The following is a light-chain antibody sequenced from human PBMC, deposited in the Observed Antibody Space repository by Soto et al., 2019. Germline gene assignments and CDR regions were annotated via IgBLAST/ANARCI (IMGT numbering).Light chain of an antibody. J-gene: IGKJ5*01. CDR3: QQLNSYPIT. V-gene: IGKV1-9*01. Sequence: DIQLTQSPSFLSASVGDRVTITCRASQVISSYLAWYQQKPGKAPKLLIYAASTLQSGVPSRFSGSRSGTEFTLTISSLQPEDFATYYCQQLNSYPITFGQGTRLEIE. CDR2: AAS. CDR1: QVISSY.